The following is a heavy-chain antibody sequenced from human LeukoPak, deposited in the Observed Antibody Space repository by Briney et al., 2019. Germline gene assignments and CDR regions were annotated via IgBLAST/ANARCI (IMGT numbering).Heavy chain of an antibody. CDR3: ARHLYDSSFDY. V-gene: IGHV4-59*08. Sequence: SETLSRACSVSDVSIYNYYWIWIRQPPGKELEWVGYVYYSGITNSHASLKSRVTISVDTSKNQFFLKLTSVTAADTAVYFCARHLYDSSFDYWGRGNLATVSS. J-gene: IGHJ4*02. CDR2: VYYSGIT. CDR1: DVSIYNYY. D-gene: IGHD3-3*01.